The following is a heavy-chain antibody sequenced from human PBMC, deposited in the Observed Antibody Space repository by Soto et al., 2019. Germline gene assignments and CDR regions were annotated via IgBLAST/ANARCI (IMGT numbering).Heavy chain of an antibody. CDR1: GYTFSSYY. V-gene: IGHV1-46*01. J-gene: IGHJ4*02. D-gene: IGHD2-8*01. Sequence: GASVKVSCKASGYTFSSYYMHWVRQAPGQGLEWMGVINPSGDSTTYAQKFQGRVTMTKDTSTSTLYMELSSLRSADTAVYYCARYCNNSDCRHLYYFDYWGLGTLVTVSS. CDR2: INPSGDST. CDR3: ARYCNNSDCRHLYYFDY.